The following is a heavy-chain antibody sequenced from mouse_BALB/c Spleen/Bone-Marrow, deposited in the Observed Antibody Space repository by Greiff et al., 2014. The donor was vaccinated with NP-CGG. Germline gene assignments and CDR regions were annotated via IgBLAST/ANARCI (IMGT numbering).Heavy chain of an antibody. CDR1: GYTFTSYW. D-gene: IGHD2-14*01. Sequence: VQLQQSGAELAKPGASVKMSCKASGYTFTSYWIHWVKQRPGQGLEWIGYINPSTGYTEYNQKFKDKATLTADKSSSTAYMQLSSLTSEDSAVYYCARDYRYAGFAYWGQGTLVTVSA. V-gene: IGHV1-7*01. CDR2: INPSTGYT. J-gene: IGHJ3*01. CDR3: ARDYRYAGFAY.